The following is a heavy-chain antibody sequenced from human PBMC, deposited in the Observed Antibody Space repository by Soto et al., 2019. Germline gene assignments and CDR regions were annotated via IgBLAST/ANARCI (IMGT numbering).Heavy chain of an antibody. CDR2: ISGSGGST. CDR3: AKDQGWQWLVSSDYYYYYGMDV. CDR1: GFTFSSYA. J-gene: IGHJ6*02. Sequence: GGSLRLSCAASGFTFSSYAMSWVRQAPGKGLEWVSAISGSGGSTYYADTVKGRFTISRDNSKNTLYLQMNSLRAEDTSVYYCAKDQGWQWLVSSDYYYYYGMDVWGQGTTVTVSS. V-gene: IGHV3-23*01. D-gene: IGHD6-19*01.